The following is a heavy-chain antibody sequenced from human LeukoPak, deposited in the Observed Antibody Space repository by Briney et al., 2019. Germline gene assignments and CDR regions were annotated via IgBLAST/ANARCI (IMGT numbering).Heavy chain of an antibody. CDR1: GFTFSNYW. D-gene: IGHD5-24*01. CDR2: IYSGSTT. J-gene: IGHJ4*02. CDR3: ATSRDGYIPDY. Sequence: PGGSLRLSCAASGFTFSNYWMHWVRQTPGKGLEWVSVIYSGSTTMYADSVKGRFTISRDNSKNTLYLQLNSLRTEDTAVYFCATSRDGYIPDYWGQGTLVTVSS. V-gene: IGHV3-53*01.